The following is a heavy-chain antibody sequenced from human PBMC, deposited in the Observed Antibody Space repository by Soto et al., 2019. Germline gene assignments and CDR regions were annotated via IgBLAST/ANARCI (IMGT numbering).Heavy chain of an antibody. Sequence: QVQLQESGPGLVKPSQTLSLTCTVSGGSISSGGYYWSWIRQHPGKGLEWIGYIYYSGSTYYNPSLKSRVTISVDTSKNQFSLKLSSVTAADTAVYYCARERCSGGSCYRGSELNWFDPWGQGTLVTVSS. J-gene: IGHJ5*02. D-gene: IGHD2-15*01. CDR2: IYYSGST. CDR3: ARERCSGGSCYRGSELNWFDP. CDR1: GGSISSGGYY. V-gene: IGHV4-31*03.